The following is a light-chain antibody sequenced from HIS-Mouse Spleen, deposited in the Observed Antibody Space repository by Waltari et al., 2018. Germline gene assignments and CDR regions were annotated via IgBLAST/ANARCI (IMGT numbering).Light chain of an antibody. CDR3: CSYAGSSTWV. J-gene: IGLJ3*02. CDR2: EGS. CDR1: SRDVGSYYL. Sequence: QSALTQPASVSGSPGQSNPISCTGTSRDVGSYYLVPWYQQHPGKAPKLMIYEGSKRPSGVSNRFSGSKSGNTASLTISGLQAEDEADYYCCSYAGSSTWVFGGGTKLTVL. V-gene: IGLV2-23*01.